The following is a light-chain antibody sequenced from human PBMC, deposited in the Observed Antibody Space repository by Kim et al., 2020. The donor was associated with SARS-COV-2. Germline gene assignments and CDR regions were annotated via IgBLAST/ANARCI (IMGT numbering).Light chain of an antibody. Sequence: SSKLPCTLSSGHSSYAIAWHQQQPEKGPRYLMKLNSDGSHSKGNGIPDRFSGSSSGAERYLTISSLQSEDEADYYCQTWGTGIVVFGGGTQLTVL. CDR1: SGHSSYA. V-gene: IGLV4-69*01. CDR3: QTWGTGIVV. J-gene: IGLJ2*01. CDR2: LNSDGSH.